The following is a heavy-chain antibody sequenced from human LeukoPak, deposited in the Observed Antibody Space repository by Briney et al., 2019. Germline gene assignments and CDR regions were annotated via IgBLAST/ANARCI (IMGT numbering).Heavy chain of an antibody. J-gene: IGHJ4*02. CDR1: GYTFTDYY. CDR3: ARANFLYCSSSTCLFDY. Sequence: GASVKVSCKASGYTFTDYYMHWVRQAPGQGLEWMGWINPNDGDTNYAQKFQGRVTMTRDTSISTAHMEVSGLRSDDTAVYYCARANFLYCSSSTCLFDYWGQGTLVTVSS. D-gene: IGHD2-2*01. CDR2: INPNDGDT. V-gene: IGHV1-2*02.